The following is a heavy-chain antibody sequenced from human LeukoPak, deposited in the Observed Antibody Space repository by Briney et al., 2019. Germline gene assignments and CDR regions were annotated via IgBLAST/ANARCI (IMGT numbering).Heavy chain of an antibody. J-gene: IGHJ4*02. CDR2: ISSSGSTI. CDR1: GFTFSSYE. V-gene: IGHV3-48*03. Sequence: GGSLRLSCAASGFTFSSYEMNWVRQAPGKGLEWASYISSSGSTIYYADSVKGRFTISRDNAKNSLYLQMNSLRAEDTAVYYCARDEDYYDSRPGLDYWGQGTLVTVSS. D-gene: IGHD3-22*01. CDR3: ARDEDYYDSRPGLDY.